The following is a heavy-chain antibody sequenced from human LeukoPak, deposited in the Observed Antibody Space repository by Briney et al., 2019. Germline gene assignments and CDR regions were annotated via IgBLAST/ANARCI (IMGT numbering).Heavy chain of an antibody. J-gene: IGHJ4*02. CDR3: AKGSGYYPEGSDY. CDR1: GFSFITNA. D-gene: IGHD3-22*01. CDR2: ISGSGGSA. Sequence: GGSLRLSCAASGFSFITNAMSWVRQAPGKGLELVSTISGSGGSAYYADSVKGRFSISRDNSKNTLYLQMNSLRAEDTAVYYCAKGSGYYPEGSDYWGQGTLVTVSS. V-gene: IGHV3-23*01.